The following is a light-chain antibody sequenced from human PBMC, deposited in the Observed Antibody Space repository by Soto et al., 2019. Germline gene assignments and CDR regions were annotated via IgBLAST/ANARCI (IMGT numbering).Light chain of an antibody. J-gene: IGLJ3*02. V-gene: IGLV2-14*01. CDR1: SSDIGSNNY. CDR3: SSYTTTYRL. Sequence: QSALTQPASVSGSPGQSITISCTGTSSDIGSNNYVSWFQQRPGKAPTLIIYEVSNRPSGVSNHFSGSKSGNTASLTSSGLLPEDEAEYYCSSYTTTYRLFGGGTKLTVL. CDR2: EVS.